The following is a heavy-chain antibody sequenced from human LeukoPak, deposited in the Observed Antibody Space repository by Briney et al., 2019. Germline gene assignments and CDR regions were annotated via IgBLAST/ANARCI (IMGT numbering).Heavy chain of an antibody. D-gene: IGHD3-9*01. CDR3: GKTDIYFNPIDY. CDR1: GVSISSSEW. Sequence: SGTLSLTCAVSGVSISSSEWWIWVRQPPGQGLEWIGEIHRAGRTRYSPSLKSRVTISMDYSKNQFSLKLTSVTAADTAIYYCGKTDIYFNPIDYWGPGSLVTVSS. J-gene: IGHJ4*02. CDR2: IHRAGRT. V-gene: IGHV4-4*02.